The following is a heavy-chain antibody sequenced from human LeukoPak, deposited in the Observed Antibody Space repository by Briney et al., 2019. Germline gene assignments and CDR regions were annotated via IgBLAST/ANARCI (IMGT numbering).Heavy chain of an antibody. J-gene: IGHJ3*02. Sequence: GGSLRLSCAASGFTLSDYYMSWIRQAPGKGLEWVSYISSGGTIIYYADSVKGRFTISRDSAKNSLSLQMNSLRPEDTAVYYCARDLNGDYPEDSLDIWGQGTMVTVSS. V-gene: IGHV3-11*04. CDR2: ISSGGTII. CDR1: GFTLSDYY. CDR3: ARDLNGDYPEDSLDI. D-gene: IGHD4-17*01.